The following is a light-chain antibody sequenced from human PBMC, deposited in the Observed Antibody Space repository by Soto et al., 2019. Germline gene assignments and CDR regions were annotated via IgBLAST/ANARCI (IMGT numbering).Light chain of an antibody. V-gene: IGLV1-47*01. CDR3: AAWDDSLSGLYV. CDR1: IFDVGDNF. J-gene: IGLJ1*01. CDR2: RNN. Sequence: QSVLTQPPSVSAAPGKKVTISCSGTIFDVGDNFVSWYQHFPGTAPKLLIYRNNQRPSGVPDRFSGSKSGTSASLAISGLRSEDEADYYCAAWDDSLSGLYVFGTGTKLTVL.